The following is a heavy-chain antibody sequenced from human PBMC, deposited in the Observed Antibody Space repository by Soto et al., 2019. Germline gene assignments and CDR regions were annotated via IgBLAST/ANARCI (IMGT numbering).Heavy chain of an antibody. CDR1: GFTFSDYY. V-gene: IGHV3-11*06. CDR3: ARGILPKGFAFDI. CDR2: ISSSSSYT. Sequence: GGSLILSFAASGFTFSDYYMSWIRQAPGKGLEWVSYISSSSSYTNYADAVKGRFTISRDNAKNSLYLQMNSLRDEDTAVYYCARGILPKGFAFDIWGQGTMVTVSS. D-gene: IGHD2-15*01. J-gene: IGHJ3*02.